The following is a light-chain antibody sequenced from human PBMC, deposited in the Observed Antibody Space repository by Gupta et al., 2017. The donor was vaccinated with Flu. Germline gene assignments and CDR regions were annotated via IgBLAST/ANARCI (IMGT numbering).Light chain of an antibody. CDR2: GGS. Sequence: EIVMTQSPVTLSVPPGERATLSCRASQSVSSNLAWFQQRPGQAPRLLIYGGSTRAAGIPARFSGSGSGTEFTLTLSSRQSEDFAVYYCQQDNSRPPWTFGQGTKVEI. V-gene: IGKV3-15*01. CDR1: QSVSSN. J-gene: IGKJ1*01. CDR3: QQDNSRPPWT.